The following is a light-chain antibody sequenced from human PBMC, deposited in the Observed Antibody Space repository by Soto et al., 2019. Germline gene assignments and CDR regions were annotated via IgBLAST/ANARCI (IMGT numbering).Light chain of an antibody. CDR1: QTVNSR. J-gene: IGKJ1*01. CDR3: QQRQSWPRT. V-gene: IGKV3-11*01. Sequence: EIVLTQSPATLSSSPGERATLSCRASQTVNSRLAWYQHKPGQAPRLLIYHTSNRATGIPARFSGSGSGTDFTLTISSLEPEDFAVYYCQQRQSWPRTFGQGTKVEIK. CDR2: HTS.